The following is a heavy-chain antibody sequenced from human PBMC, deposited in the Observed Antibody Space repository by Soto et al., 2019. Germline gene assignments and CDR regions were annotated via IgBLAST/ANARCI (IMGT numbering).Heavy chain of an antibody. CDR3: ARVRWPNNWFDP. Sequence: QVQLQESGPGLVKPSQTLSLTCTVSGGSISSGGYYWSWIRQHQGKGLEWIGYIYYSGSPYYNPSLKSRVTISVDTSKNQFSLKLSSVTATETAVYYCARVRWPNNWFDPWGQGTLVTVSS. CDR1: GGSISSGGYY. V-gene: IGHV4-31*03. D-gene: IGHD3-3*01. J-gene: IGHJ5*02. CDR2: IYYSGSP.